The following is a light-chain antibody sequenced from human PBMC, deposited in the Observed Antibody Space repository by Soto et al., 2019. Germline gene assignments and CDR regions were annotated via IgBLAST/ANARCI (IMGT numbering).Light chain of an antibody. CDR2: VVS. V-gene: IGKV1-17*01. CDR1: QGLRND. CDR3: LQHETYPLT. J-gene: IGKJ1*01. Sequence: DIQMTQSPSSLSASVGDRVTITCRASQGLRNDLLGWYQQKPGKAHTCLIYVVSSLQSGVPSRFSGSGSGTEFNLTISSLQPEDFATYYCLQHETYPLTFGQGTKVEIK.